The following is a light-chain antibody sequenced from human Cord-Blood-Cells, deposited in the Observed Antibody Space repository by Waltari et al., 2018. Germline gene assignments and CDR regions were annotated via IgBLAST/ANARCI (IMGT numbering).Light chain of an antibody. CDR3: QQANSFPLT. CDR1: QGIRRR. J-gene: IGKJ4*01. V-gene: IGKV1-12*01. Sequence: DIQMSQSPSSVSASVGDRVPIPCRASQGIRRRLAWYHQKPGKAPKLLIYAASSLQSGVPSRFSGSGSGTDFTLTISSLQPEDFATYYCQQANSFPLTFGGGTKVEIK. CDR2: AAS.